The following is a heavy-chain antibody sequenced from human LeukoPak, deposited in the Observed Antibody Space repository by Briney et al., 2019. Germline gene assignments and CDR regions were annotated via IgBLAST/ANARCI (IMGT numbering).Heavy chain of an antibody. CDR3: ARVRPEQIYGDYVIPVGWFDP. Sequence: SETLSLTCTVSGDSISSSNSYWGWIRQPPGKGLEWIGNIFYSGSTYYSPSLKSRVTISLDTSRNQFSLKLSSVTAADTAVYYCARVRPEQIYGDYVIPVGWFDPWGQGTLVTVSS. CDR1: GDSISSSNSY. V-gene: IGHV4-39*07. D-gene: IGHD4-17*01. CDR2: IFYSGST. J-gene: IGHJ5*02.